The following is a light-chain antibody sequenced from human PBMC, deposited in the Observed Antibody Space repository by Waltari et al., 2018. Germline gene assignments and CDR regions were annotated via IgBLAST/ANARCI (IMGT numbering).Light chain of an antibody. CDR2: IND. Sequence: QSVLTQPPSASGTPGQRVTISCSGSSSNIGRNTENLYQHFPGTAPKLVSYINDQRPSGVPDRFSGSKSGTSASLAISGLQSDDEAEYSCAVWDDSLSAWLFGGGTKLAVL. CDR3: AVWDDSLSAWL. J-gene: IGLJ3*02. CDR1: SSNIGRNT. V-gene: IGLV1-44*01.